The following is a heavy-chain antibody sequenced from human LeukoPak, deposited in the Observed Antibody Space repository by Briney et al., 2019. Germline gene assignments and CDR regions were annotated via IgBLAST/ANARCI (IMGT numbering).Heavy chain of an antibody. J-gene: IGHJ4*02. CDR3: AKDDY. CDR2: ISGSGNKT. V-gene: IGHV3-23*01. Sequence: GGSLRLSCAASGFTLSICAMNWVRQAPGKGLEWVSGISGSGNKTNSADSVKGRFTISRDNSKNTLYLQMNSLRAEDTAVYYCAKDDYWGQGTLVTVSS. CDR1: GFTLSICA.